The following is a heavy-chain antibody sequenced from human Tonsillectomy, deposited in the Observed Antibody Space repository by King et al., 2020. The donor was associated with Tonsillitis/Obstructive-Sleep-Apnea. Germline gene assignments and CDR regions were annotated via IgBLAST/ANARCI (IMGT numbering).Heavy chain of an antibody. J-gene: IGHJ4*02. CDR1: GGTFSSYA. Sequence: VQLVESGAEVKKPGSSVKVSCKASGGTFSSYATNWVRQAPGQGLEWMGGIIPIFGTANYAQKFQGRVTITADESTSTAYMELSSLRSEDTAVYYCARDPSEYSSSYLLYYWGQGTLVTVSS. V-gene: IGHV1-69*01. CDR2: IIPIFGTA. CDR3: ARDPSEYSSSYLLYY. D-gene: IGHD6-6*01.